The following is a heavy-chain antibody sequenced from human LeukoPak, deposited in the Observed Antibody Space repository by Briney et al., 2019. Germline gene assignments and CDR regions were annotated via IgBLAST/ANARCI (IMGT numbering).Heavy chain of an antibody. V-gene: IGHV3-30*02. CDR3: ARDKGFSVDY. J-gene: IGHJ4*02. Sequence: GGSLRLSCAASGFTFSSNAMSWVRQAPGKGLEWVAFIRYDGSNKYYADSVKGRFTISRDNSKNTPYLQMNSLRAEDTAVYYCARDKGFSVDYWGQGTLVTVSS. CDR2: IRYDGSNK. CDR1: GFTFSSNA.